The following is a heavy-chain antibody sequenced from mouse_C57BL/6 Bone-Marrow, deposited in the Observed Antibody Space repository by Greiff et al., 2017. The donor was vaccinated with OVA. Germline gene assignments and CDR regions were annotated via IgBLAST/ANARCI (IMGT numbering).Heavy chain of an antibody. J-gene: IGHJ4*01. CDR2: IYPRSGNT. V-gene: IGHV1-81*01. D-gene: IGHD1-1*01. Sequence: VQLQESGAELARPGASVTLSCKASGYTFTSYGISWVKQRTGQGLEWIGEIYPRSGNTYYNEKFKGKATLTADKSSSTAYMELRSLTSEDSAVYFCARVGFYYYGSRGAMDYWGQGTSVTVSS. CDR1: GYTFTSYG. CDR3: ARVGFYYYGSRGAMDY.